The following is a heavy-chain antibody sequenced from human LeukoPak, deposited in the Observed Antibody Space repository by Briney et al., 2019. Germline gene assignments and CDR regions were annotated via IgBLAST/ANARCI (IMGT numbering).Heavy chain of an antibody. D-gene: IGHD6-19*01. V-gene: IGHV3-30-3*01. J-gene: IGHJ6*02. CDR3: ARPSPPKPNGWYCFSGMDV. CDR2: ISYDGSSK. CDR1: GFTFSNYA. Sequence: GGSLRLSCAASGFTFSNYAILWVRQAPGKGLEWVAVISYDGSSKNFADSVKGRFTISRDNSKNTLYLQMNSLRVEDTAVYYCARPSPPKPNGWYCFSGMDVWARGSRSPSP.